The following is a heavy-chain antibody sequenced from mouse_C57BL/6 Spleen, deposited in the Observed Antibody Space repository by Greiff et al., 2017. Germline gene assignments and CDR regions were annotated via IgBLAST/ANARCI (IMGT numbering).Heavy chain of an antibody. D-gene: IGHD2-5*01. V-gene: IGHV1-64*01. CDR3: AREYSNSHFDY. J-gene: IGHJ2*01. CDR1: GYTFTSYW. Sequence: VQLKQPGAELVKPGASVKLSCKASGYTFTSYWMHWVKQRPGQGLEWIGMIHPNSGSTNYNKKFKSKATLTVDKSSSTAYMQLSSLTSEDSAVYYCAREYSNSHFDYWGQGTTLTVSS. CDR2: IHPNSGST.